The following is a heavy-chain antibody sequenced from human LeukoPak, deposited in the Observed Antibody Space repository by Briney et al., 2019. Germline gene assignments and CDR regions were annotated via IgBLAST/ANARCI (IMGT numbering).Heavy chain of an antibody. Sequence: GGYLRLSCAASGFTFSSYAMSWVRQAPGKGLEWVSAISGSGGSTHYADSVKGRFTISRDNSKNTLYLQMNSLRAEDTAVYYCAKGSGDSSGYYYAYYYYYMDVWGKGTTVTVSS. J-gene: IGHJ6*03. D-gene: IGHD3-22*01. CDR2: ISGSGGST. V-gene: IGHV3-23*01. CDR1: GFTFSSYA. CDR3: AKGSGDSSGYYYAYYYYYMDV.